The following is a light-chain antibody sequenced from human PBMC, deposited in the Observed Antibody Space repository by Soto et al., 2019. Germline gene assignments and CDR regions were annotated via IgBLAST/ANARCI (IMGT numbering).Light chain of an antibody. Sequence: VMTQSPDSLAVSLGERATINCKSSQSILFSSTNQNYLAWYQQKPGQPPKLLIYWASTRESGVPDRFSGSGSGTDFTLTISSLQAEDVAVYYCQQYYRPPLTFGGGTKVEI. J-gene: IGKJ4*01. CDR2: WAS. CDR1: QSILFSSTNQNY. V-gene: IGKV4-1*01. CDR3: QQYYRPPLT.